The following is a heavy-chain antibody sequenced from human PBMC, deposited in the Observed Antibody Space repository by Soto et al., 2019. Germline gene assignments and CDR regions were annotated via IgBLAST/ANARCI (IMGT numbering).Heavy chain of an antibody. CDR1: GFTFSSYA. CDR2: ISDAAGSA. CDR3: ARPYGGKIGDAPDL. D-gene: IGHD4-17*01. Sequence: LILSCVASGFTFSSYAMSWVRQVPGKGLEWVSTISDAAGSAYYVDSVKGRFTISRDNSKKTLYLQMNSLRAEDSAVYYCARPYGGKIGDAPDLWGPGTMVTVSS. V-gene: IGHV3-23*01. J-gene: IGHJ3*01.